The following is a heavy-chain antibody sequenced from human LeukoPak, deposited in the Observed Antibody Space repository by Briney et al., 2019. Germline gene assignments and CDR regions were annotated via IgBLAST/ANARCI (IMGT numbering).Heavy chain of an antibody. D-gene: IGHD1-26*01. CDR1: GFTFNSYS. V-gene: IGHV3-21*01. CDR3: ARGPATRVYYFDY. J-gene: IGHJ4*02. Sequence: PGGSLRLSCAASGFTFNSYSLSWVRQAPGKGLEWVSSISSDGDYIYYAESLKGRFTISIDNAKNSLYLQMNNLRAEDTAVYYCARGPATRVYYFDYWGRGTLVTVSS. CDR2: ISSDGDYI.